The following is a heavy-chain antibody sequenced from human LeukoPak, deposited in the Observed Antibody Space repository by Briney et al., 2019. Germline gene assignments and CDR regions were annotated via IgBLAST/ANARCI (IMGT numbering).Heavy chain of an antibody. V-gene: IGHV3-23*01. Sequence: GGSLRLSCTASGFSFSTYAMNWVRQAPGKGLEWVSAISGSGVTTYYADSVKGRFTISRDNSKHTLYLQMNSLRAEDTAVYYCSKWKAIVLVPAARSPIDYWGQGTLVTVSS. CDR1: GFSFSTYA. D-gene: IGHD2-2*01. J-gene: IGHJ4*02. CDR2: ISGSGVTT. CDR3: SKWKAIVLVPAARSPIDY.